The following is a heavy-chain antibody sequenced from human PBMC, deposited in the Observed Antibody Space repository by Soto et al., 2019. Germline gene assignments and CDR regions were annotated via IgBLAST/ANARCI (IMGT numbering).Heavy chain of an antibody. CDR1: GGSISSSSYY. D-gene: IGHD3-10*01. J-gene: IGHJ4*02. CDR3: ASTYPATPSYYYGSGSYSYPSGLGFDY. CDR2: IYYSGST. Sequence: QLQLQESGPGLVKPSETLSLTCTVSGGSISSSSYYWGWIRQPPGKGLEWIGSIYYSGSTYYTPSLKSRVTISVDASKNQFSLKLSSVTAADTAVYYCASTYPATPSYYYGSGSYSYPSGLGFDYWGQGTLVTVSS. V-gene: IGHV4-39*01.